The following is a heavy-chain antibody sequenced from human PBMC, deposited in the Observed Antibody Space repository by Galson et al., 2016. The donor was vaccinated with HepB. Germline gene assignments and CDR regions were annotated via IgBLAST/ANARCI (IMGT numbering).Heavy chain of an antibody. V-gene: IGHV3-74*01. CDR1: GFTFSSFW. Sequence: SLRLSCAASGFTFSSFWMHWVRQVPGKGLVWVSRINIDGSTTDYADSVKGRFTISRDNAKNTLYLQMNSLRAEDTAIYYCARKLISSGGDAFDIWGQGTMVTVSS. CDR3: ARKLISSGGDAFDI. J-gene: IGHJ3*02. D-gene: IGHD2-8*01. CDR2: INIDGSTT.